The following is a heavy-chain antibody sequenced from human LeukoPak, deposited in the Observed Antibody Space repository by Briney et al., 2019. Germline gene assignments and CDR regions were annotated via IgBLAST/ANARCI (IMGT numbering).Heavy chain of an antibody. Sequence: GGSLRLSCAASGFTFSSYEMNWVRQAPGKGLEWVSYISSSGSTIYYADSVKGRSTISRDNAKNSLYLQMNSLRAEDTAVYYCARDVQPYGSGSYYTYYYGMDVWGKGTTVTVSS. V-gene: IGHV3-48*03. CDR2: ISSSGSTI. D-gene: IGHD3-10*01. CDR1: GFTFSSYE. J-gene: IGHJ6*04. CDR3: ARDVQPYGSGSYYTYYYGMDV.